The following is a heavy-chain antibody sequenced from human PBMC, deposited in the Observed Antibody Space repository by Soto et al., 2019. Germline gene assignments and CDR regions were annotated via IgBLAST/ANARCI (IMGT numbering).Heavy chain of an antibody. V-gene: IGHV4-39*01. CDR1: GGSISSSSYY. CDR3: ARKGRYYYYGMDV. CDR2: IYYSGST. J-gene: IGHJ6*02. Sequence: SETLSLTCTVSGGSISSSSYYWGWIRQPPGKGLEWIGSIYYSGSTYYNPSLKSRVTISVDTSKNQFSLKLSSVTAADTAVYYCARKGRYYYYGMDVWGQGTTVTVS.